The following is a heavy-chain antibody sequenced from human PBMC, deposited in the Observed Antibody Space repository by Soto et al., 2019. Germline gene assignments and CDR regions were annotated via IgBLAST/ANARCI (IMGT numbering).Heavy chain of an antibody. J-gene: IGHJ4*02. Sequence: SETLSLTCTVSGGSISSYYWSWIRQPPGKGLEWIGYIYYSGSTNYNPSLKSRVTISVDTSKNQFSLKLSSVTAADTAVYYCARAITMVRGVIFDGFDYWGQGTLVTVSS. D-gene: IGHD3-10*01. CDR3: ARAITMVRGVIFDGFDY. CDR1: GGSISSYY. V-gene: IGHV4-59*01. CDR2: IYYSGST.